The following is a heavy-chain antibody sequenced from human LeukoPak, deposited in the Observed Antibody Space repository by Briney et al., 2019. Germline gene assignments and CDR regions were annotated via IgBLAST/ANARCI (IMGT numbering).Heavy chain of an antibody. J-gene: IGHJ5*02. CDR1: GYTFTSYY. D-gene: IGHD3-10*01. Sequence: SVKVSCKASGYTFTSYYMHWVRQAPGQGLEWMGRIIPIFGTANYAQKFQGRVTITTDESTSTAYMELSSLRSEDTAVYYCARGGSGSYFSWLDPWGQGTLVTVSS. V-gene: IGHV1-69*05. CDR3: ARGGSGSYFSWLDP. CDR2: IIPIFGTA.